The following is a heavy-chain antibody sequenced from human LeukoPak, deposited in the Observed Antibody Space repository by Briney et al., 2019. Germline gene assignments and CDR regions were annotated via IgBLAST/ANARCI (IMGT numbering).Heavy chain of an antibody. Sequence: PGGSLRLSCAASGFTFDDYGMSWVRQAPGKGLEWVSGINWNGGSTGYADSVKGRFTISRDNAKNSLYLQMNSLRAEDTALYYCARVMTTVTAYYYYMDVWGKGTTVTVSS. CDR1: GFTFDDYG. V-gene: IGHV3-20*04. D-gene: IGHD4-17*01. J-gene: IGHJ6*03. CDR2: INWNGGST. CDR3: ARVMTTVTAYYYYMDV.